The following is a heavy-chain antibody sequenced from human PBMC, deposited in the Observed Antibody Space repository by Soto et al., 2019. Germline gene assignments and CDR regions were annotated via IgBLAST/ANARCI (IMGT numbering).Heavy chain of an antibody. V-gene: IGHV4-59*01. CDR1: GGSISSYY. CDR2: IYYSGST. D-gene: IGHD6-19*01. CDR3: ARVRMYSSGWYGGYFDY. J-gene: IGHJ4*02. Sequence: SETLSLTCTVSGGSISSYYWSWIRQPPGKGLEWIGYIYYSGSTNYNPSLKSRVTISVDTSKNQFSLKLSSVTAADTAVYYCARVRMYSSGWYGGYFDYWGQETLVTVSS.